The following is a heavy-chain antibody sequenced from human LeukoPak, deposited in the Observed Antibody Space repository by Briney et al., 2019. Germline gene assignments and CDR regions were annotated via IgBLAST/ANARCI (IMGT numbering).Heavy chain of an antibody. D-gene: IGHD5-24*01. CDR3: AAGLEAATNMLDYYYYGMDV. V-gene: IGHV1-58*02. CDR2: IVVGSGNT. J-gene: IGHJ6*02. CDR1: GFTFSSSA. Sequence: GASVKVSCKASGFTFSSSAMRGVRQARGQRLEWIGWIVVGSGNTNYAQKFQERVTITRDMSTSTAYMELSSLRSEDTAVYYCAAGLEAATNMLDYYYYGMDVWGQGTTVTVSS.